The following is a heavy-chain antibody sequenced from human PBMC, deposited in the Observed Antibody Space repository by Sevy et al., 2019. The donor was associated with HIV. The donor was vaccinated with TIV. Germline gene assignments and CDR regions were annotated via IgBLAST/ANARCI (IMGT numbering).Heavy chain of an antibody. V-gene: IGHV4-39*01. CDR2: IYYSGST. CDR1: GGSISSSSYY. CDR3: ARHFLGEVSLPPWWFDY. J-gene: IGHJ4*02. Sequence: SETLSLTCTVSGGSISSSSYYWGWIRQPPGKGLEWIGSIYYSGSTYYNPSLKSRVTISVDTSKNQFSLKLSSVTAADTAVYYSARHFLGEVSLPPWWFDYWGQGTLVTVSS. D-gene: IGHD3-16*02.